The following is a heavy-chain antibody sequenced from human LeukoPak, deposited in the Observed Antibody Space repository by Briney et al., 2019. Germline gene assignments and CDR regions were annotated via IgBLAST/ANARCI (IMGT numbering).Heavy chain of an antibody. J-gene: IGHJ4*02. Sequence: GGSLRLSCAASGFTFSTYTMGWVRQAPGQGLEWVLSISISDAYTYYADSVKGRFTISRDNAKNSLYLQMNSLRAEDTAVYYCARRYCSTSTCDAFDNWGQGTLVTVSS. CDR1: GFTFSTYT. CDR3: ARRYCSTSTCDAFDN. V-gene: IGHV3-21*06. D-gene: IGHD2-2*01. CDR2: ISISDAYT.